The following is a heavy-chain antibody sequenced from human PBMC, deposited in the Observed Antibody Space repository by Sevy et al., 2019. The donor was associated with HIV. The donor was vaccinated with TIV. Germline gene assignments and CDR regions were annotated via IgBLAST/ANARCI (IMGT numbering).Heavy chain of an antibody. D-gene: IGHD6-19*01. Sequence: GGSLRLSCAASGFPFSAFGMHWVRQAPGKGLQWVAFLRYDGTNQLYADSVKGRFTISRDNAKSTLFLQMNSLRPDDTAIYYCAKDQGSAWNLEFFENWGQGTLVTVSS. CDR1: GFPFSAFG. J-gene: IGHJ4*02. V-gene: IGHV3-30*02. CDR2: LRYDGTNQ. CDR3: AKDQGSAWNLEFFEN.